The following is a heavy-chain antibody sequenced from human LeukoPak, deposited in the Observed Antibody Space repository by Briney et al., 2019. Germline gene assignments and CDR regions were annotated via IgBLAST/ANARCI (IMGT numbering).Heavy chain of an antibody. J-gene: IGHJ4*02. CDR2: ISYDGSNK. CDR3: AKNLDY. Sequence: PGGSLRLSCAASGFTFSGYGMHWVRQAPGKGLEWVAVISYDGSNKYYADSVKGRFTISRDNSKNTLYLQMNSLRAEDTAVYYCAKNLDYWGQGTLVTVSS. V-gene: IGHV3-30*18. CDR1: GFTFSGYG.